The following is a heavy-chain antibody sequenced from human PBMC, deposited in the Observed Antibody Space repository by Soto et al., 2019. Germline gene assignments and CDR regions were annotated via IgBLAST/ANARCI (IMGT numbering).Heavy chain of an antibody. CDR2: ISAYNGNT. Sequence: QVQLVQSGAEVKKPGASVKVSCKASGYTFTSYGISWVRQAPGQGLEWMGWISAYNGNTNYAQKLQGRVTMTTDTSTSTAYMELRSLRSDDTAVYYCARDQEWELLSKELSPPYDYWGQGTLVTVSS. V-gene: IGHV1-18*01. CDR3: ARDQEWELLSKELSPPYDY. D-gene: IGHD1-26*01. CDR1: GYTFTSYG. J-gene: IGHJ4*02.